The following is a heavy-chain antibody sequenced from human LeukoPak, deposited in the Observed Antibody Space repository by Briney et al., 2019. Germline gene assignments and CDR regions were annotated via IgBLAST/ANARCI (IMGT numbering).Heavy chain of an antibody. D-gene: IGHD3-9*01. Sequence: GGSLRLSCAASGFTFSSYSMNWVRQAPGKGLEWVSYISSSSSTIYYADSVKGRFTISRDNAKNSLYLQMNSLRAEDTAVYYCARDGDYDILTGYLKGDAFDIWGQGTMVTVSS. V-gene: IGHV3-48*01. J-gene: IGHJ3*02. CDR1: GFTFSSYS. CDR2: ISSSSSTI. CDR3: ARDGDYDILTGYLKGDAFDI.